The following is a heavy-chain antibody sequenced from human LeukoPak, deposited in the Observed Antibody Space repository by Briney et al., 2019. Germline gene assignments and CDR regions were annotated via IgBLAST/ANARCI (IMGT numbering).Heavy chain of an antibody. D-gene: IGHD6-19*01. CDR1: GFTFSRYW. CDR2: INSDGSST. J-gene: IGHJ4*02. V-gene: IGHV3-74*01. Sequence: GGSLRLSCAASGFTFSRYWMHWVRQAPGKGLVCVSRINSDGSSTSYADSVKGRFTISRDNAKNTLYLQMNSLRAEDTAVYYRVRHSSGWLFDYWGQGTLVTVSS. CDR3: VRHSSGWLFDY.